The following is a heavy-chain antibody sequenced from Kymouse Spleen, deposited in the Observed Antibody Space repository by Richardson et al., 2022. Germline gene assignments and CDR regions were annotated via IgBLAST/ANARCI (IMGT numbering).Heavy chain of an antibody. D-gene: IGHD3-10*01. V-gene: IGHV4-34*01. CDR1: GGSFSGYY. CDR3: ARLLWFGELFFDY. CDR2: INHSGST. Sequence: QVQLQQWGAGLLKPSETLSLTCAVYGGSFSGYYWSWIRQPPGKGLEWIGEINHSGSTNYNPSLKSRVTISVDTSKNQFSLKLSSVTAADTAVYYCARLLWFGELFFDYWGQGTLVTVSS. J-gene: IGHJ4*02.